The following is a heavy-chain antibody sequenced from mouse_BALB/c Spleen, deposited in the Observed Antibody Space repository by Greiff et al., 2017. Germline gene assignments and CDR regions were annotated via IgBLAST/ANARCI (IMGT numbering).Heavy chain of an antibody. V-gene: IGHV1-87*01. Sequence: QVQLQQSGAELARPGASVKLSCKASGYTFTSYWMQWVKQRPGQGLEWIGAIYPGDGDTRYTQKFKGKATLTADKSSSTAYMQLSSLASEDSAVYYCARWDYYGSRPAYFDYWGQGTTLTVSS. CDR1: GYTFTSYW. CDR2: IYPGDGDT. CDR3: ARWDYYGSRPAYFDY. J-gene: IGHJ2*01. D-gene: IGHD1-1*01.